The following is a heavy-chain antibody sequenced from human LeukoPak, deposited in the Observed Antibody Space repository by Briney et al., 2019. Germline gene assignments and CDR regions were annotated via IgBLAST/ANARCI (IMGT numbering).Heavy chain of an antibody. CDR2: ISSSSSYI. CDR1: GFTFSSYG. CDR3: ARMGLTISFFDY. D-gene: IGHD3-3*01. Sequence: GGSLRLSCAASGFTFSSYGMHWVRQAPGKGLEWVSSISSSSSYIYYADSVKGRFTISRDNAKNSLYLQMNSLRAEDTAVYYCARMGLTISFFDYWGQGTLVTVSS. V-gene: IGHV3-21*01. J-gene: IGHJ4*02.